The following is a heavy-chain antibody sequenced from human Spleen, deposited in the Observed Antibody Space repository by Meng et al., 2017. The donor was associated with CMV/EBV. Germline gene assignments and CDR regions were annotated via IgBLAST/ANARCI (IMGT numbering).Heavy chain of an antibody. CDR3: GKIGAITILGVGQQDV. D-gene: IGHD3-3*01. J-gene: IGHJ6*02. CDR1: GFDFNSFD. Sequence: GESLKISCAASGFDFNSFDMHWVRQAPGKGLEWLAFMRYGGLIESYADSVKGRFTISRDDSKNTLYLLMTSLTPEDTAVYHCGKIGAITILGVGQQDVWGHGTSVTVSS. CDR2: MRYGGLIE. V-gene: IGHV3-30*02.